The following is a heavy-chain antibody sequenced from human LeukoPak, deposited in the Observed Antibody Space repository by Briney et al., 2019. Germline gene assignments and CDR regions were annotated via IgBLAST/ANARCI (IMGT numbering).Heavy chain of an antibody. CDR1: GYTFTSYG. CDR2: ISAYNGNT. J-gene: IGHJ6*03. D-gene: IGHD6-6*01. Sequence: GASVKVSCKASGYTFTSYGISWVRQAPGQGLEWMGWISAYNGNTNYAQKLQGRVTMTTDTSTSTAYMELRSLRSDDTAVYCCARVGAARPGYYYYYYMDVWGKGTTVTVSS. CDR3: ARVGAARPGYYYYYYMDV. V-gene: IGHV1-18*01.